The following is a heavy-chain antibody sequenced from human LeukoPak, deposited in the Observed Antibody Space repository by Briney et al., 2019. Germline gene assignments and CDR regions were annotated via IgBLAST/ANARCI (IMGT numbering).Heavy chain of an antibody. Sequence: PSETLSLTCTVSGGSISGHYWSWIRQPPGKGLEWIGYIYYSGNTNYNPSLKSRVTISVDTSKNQFSLKLSSVTAADTAVYYCARERVGGGTPYYFDYWGQGTLVTVSS. J-gene: IGHJ4*02. D-gene: IGHD2-15*01. V-gene: IGHV4-59*11. CDR2: IYYSGNT. CDR3: ARERVGGGTPYYFDY. CDR1: GGSISGHY.